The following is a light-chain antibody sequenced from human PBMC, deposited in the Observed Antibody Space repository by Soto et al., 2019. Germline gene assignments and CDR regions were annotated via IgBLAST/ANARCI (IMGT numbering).Light chain of an antibody. V-gene: IGKV1-39*01. J-gene: IGKJ2*01. CDR3: QQSSDIPYT. Sequence: DIQMTQSPSSLSASVGDRVTITCRASQTISSYLNWYQQHPGKAPKLLIYAASSLQSGVPSRFSGSGSRTDFTLTISSLQPEDFATYYCQQSSDIPYTFGQGTKLEIK. CDR2: AAS. CDR1: QTISSY.